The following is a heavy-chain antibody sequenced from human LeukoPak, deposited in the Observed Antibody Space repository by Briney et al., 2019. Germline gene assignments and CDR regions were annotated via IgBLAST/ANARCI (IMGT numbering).Heavy chain of an antibody. J-gene: IGHJ4*02. CDR1: GYTFTDYY. V-gene: IGHV1-2*02. CDR2: INPNSGGT. D-gene: IGHD6-13*01. CDR3: ARVPAPQGSSWYRFDY. Sequence: ASVKVSCKASGYTFTDYYIHWVRQAPGQGLEWMGWINPNSGGTNYAQKFQGRATMTRDTSISTAYMELSRLRSDDTAVYYCARVPAPQGSSWYRFDYWGQGTLVTVSS.